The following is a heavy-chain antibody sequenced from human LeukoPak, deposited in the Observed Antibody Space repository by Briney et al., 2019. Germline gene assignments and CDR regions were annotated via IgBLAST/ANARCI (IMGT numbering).Heavy chain of an antibody. CDR2: IYHSGST. CDR1: GYSISSGYY. Sequence: SETLSLTCAVSGYSISSGYYWGWFRQPPGKGLEWIGSIYHSGSTYYKPSLKSRVTISVDTSKNQFSLKLSSVTAADTAVYYCARRRTGWFDPWGQGTLVTVSS. J-gene: IGHJ5*02. D-gene: IGHD1-14*01. CDR3: ARRRTGWFDP. V-gene: IGHV4-38-2*01.